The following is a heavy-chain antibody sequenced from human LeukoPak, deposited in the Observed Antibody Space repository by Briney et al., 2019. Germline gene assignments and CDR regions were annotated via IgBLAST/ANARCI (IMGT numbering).Heavy chain of an antibody. Sequence: PSETLSLTCAVSGYSISSGYYWGWIRQPPGKGLEWIGSIYHSGSTYYNPSLKSRVTISVDTSKNQFSLKLRSVNAADTAVYYCARDTGGDKEGVTAPGYFDLWGRGTLVTVSS. CDR3: ARDTGGDKEGVTAPGYFDL. CDR1: GYSISSGYY. CDR2: IYHSGST. D-gene: IGHD2-21*02. V-gene: IGHV4-38-2*02. J-gene: IGHJ2*01.